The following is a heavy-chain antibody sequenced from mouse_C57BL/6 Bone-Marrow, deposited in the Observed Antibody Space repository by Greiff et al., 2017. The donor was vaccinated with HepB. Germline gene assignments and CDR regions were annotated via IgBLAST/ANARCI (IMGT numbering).Heavy chain of an antibody. D-gene: IGHD1-1*01. CDR2: INPSNGGT. Sequence: QVQLQQPGTELVKPGASVKLSCKASGYTFTSYWMHWVKQRPGQGLEWIGNINPSNGGTNYNEKFKSKATLTVDKSSSTAYMQLSSLTSEDSAVYYCAGGAVVALYWYFDVWGTGTTVTVSS. V-gene: IGHV1-53*01. CDR3: AGGAVVALYWYFDV. CDR1: GYTFTSYW. J-gene: IGHJ1*03.